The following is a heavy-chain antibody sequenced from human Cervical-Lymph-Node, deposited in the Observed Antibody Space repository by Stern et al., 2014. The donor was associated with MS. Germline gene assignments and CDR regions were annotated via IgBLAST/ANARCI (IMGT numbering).Heavy chain of an antibody. J-gene: IGHJ6*02. CDR3: ARDEVSMDV. CDR1: GGIFRSSA. CDR2: IIPIFGTA. V-gene: IGHV1-69*01. Sequence: VQLVESGAEVKKPGSSVKVSCKASGGIFRSSAISWVRQSPGQGLEWMGGIIPIFGTANYEQQFPGRGPLTADESTSTVFMELSSLRSEDTAVYYCARDEVSMDVWGQGTTVTVSS.